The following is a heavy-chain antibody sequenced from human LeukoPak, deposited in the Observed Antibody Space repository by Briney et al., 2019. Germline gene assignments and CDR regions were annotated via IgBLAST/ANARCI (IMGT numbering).Heavy chain of an antibody. CDR3: AKERHDYGDYTFDY. CDR2: ISGSGGST. D-gene: IGHD4-17*01. Sequence: PGGSLRLSCAASGFTFNSYAMNWVRQAPGKGLEWVSAISGSGGSTYYADSVKGRFTISRDNSKNTLYLQMNSLRAEDTAVYYCAKERHDYGDYTFDYWGQGTLVTVSS. V-gene: IGHV3-23*01. CDR1: GFTFNSYA. J-gene: IGHJ4*02.